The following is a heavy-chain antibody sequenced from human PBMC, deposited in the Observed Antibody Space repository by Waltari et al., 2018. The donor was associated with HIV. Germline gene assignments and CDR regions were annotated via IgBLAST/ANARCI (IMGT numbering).Heavy chain of an antibody. Sequence: GLIQPGGSLRLSCAASGFTVNSNYMSWVRQAPGKGLEWVSLINSGRSTYYADSVKGRFTISRDNSKNTLYLQMNSLRAEDTAVYYCARAGDSNYGYWCFDLWGRGSLVTVSS. CDR2: INSGRST. CDR3: ARAGDSNYGYWCFDL. V-gene: IGHV3-53*01. D-gene: IGHD4-4*01. CDR1: GFTVNSNY. J-gene: IGHJ2*01.